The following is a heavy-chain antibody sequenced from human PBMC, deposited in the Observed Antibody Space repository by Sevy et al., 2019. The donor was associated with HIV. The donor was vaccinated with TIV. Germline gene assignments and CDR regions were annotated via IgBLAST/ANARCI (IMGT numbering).Heavy chain of an antibody. CDR1: GFTVSSNY. CDR2: VYSGSTT. CDR3: ARDYCSTTSCFYYYGMDV. Sequence: GGSLRLSCAASGFTVSSNYMSWVRQAPGKGLEWVSVVYSGSTTYYADSVKGRFTISRDNSKNTLYLQMNSLRAEDTAMYYCARDYCSTTSCFYYYGMDVWGQGTTVTVSS. D-gene: IGHD2-2*01. J-gene: IGHJ6*02. V-gene: IGHV3-53*01.